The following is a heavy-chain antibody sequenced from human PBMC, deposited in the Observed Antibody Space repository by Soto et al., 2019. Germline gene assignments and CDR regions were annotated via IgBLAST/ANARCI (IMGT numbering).Heavy chain of an antibody. V-gene: IGHV4-4*02. CDR2: MWPSGGT. Sequence: SETLSLTCAVSGVSISSTNWWTWVRRAPGKGLEWIGEMWPSGGTTYNPSLQNRVTISVDNSKNHLSLTLTSVTAADTAIYYCARCLHCSNGGRLDPWGQGALVTVSS. J-gene: IGHJ5*02. CDR3: ARCLHCSNGGRLDP. D-gene: IGHD2-8*01. CDR1: GVSISSTNW.